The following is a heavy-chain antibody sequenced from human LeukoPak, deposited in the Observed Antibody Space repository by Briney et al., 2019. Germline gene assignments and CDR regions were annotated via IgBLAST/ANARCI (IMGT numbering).Heavy chain of an antibody. CDR1: GFTFSSYA. D-gene: IGHD6-13*01. CDR3: ARGQHLDYLDY. CDR2: ISYDGSNK. Sequence: PGRSLRLSCAASGFTFSSYAMHWVRQAPGTGLEWVAVISYDGSNKYYADSVKGRFTISRDNSKNTLYLQMNSLRAEDTAVYYCARGQHLDYLDYWGQGTLVTVSS. V-gene: IGHV3-30-3*01. J-gene: IGHJ4*02.